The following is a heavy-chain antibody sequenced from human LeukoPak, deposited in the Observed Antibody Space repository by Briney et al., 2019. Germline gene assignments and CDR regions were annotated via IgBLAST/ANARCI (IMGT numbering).Heavy chain of an antibody. CDR2: IKQDGSEK. J-gene: IGHJ4*02. D-gene: IGHD3-9*01. Sequence: PGGSLRLSCAASGFTFSSYWMSWVRQAPGKGLEWVANIKQDGSEKYYVDSVKGRFTISRDNAKNSLYLQMNSLRAEDTAVYYCARQSGKEQPNVLRYFDWLYETYYFDYWGQETLVTVSS. V-gene: IGHV3-7*05. CDR3: ARQSGKEQPNVLRYFDWLYETYYFDY. CDR1: GFTFSSYW.